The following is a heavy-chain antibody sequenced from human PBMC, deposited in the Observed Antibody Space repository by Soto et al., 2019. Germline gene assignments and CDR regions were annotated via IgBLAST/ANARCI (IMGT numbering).Heavy chain of an antibody. CDR2: ISGSGGST. D-gene: IGHD2-2*01. J-gene: IGHJ5*02. V-gene: IGHV3-23*01. Sequence: GGSLRLSCAASGFTFSSYAMSWVRQAPGKGLEWVSAISGSGGSTYYADSVKGRFTISRDNSKNTLYLQMNSLRAEDTAVYYCAKDRVVPAATRRVTWFDPWGQGTLVTVSS. CDR1: GFTFSSYA. CDR3: AKDRVVPAATRRVTWFDP.